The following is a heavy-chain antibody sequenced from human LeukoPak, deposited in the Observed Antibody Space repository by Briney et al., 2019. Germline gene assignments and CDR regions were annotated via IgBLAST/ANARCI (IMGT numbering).Heavy chain of an antibody. J-gene: IGHJ4*02. CDR2: IYNGGSA. V-gene: IGHV3-66*01. CDR3: ARVDTGSTWRFDY. D-gene: IGHD6-13*01. Sequence: GGSLRLSCAASGFNVSSKYMSWVRQAPGKGLEWVSVIYNGGSANYADSVKGRFTISRDDAKNTLYLQMNSLRAEDTAVYYCARVDTGSTWRFDYWGQGTLVTVSS. CDR1: GFNVSSKY.